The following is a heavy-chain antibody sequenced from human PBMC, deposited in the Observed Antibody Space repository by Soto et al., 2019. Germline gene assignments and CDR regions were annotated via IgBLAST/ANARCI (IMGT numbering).Heavy chain of an antibody. CDR2: MNPNSGNT. CDR1: GYTFTTSD. J-gene: IGHJ4*02. V-gene: IGHV1-8*01. Sequence: GASVKVSCKASGYTFTTSDINWVRQATGKGLEWMGWMNPNSGNTGYAQKFQGRVTMTRDTSISTAYMELSSLRSEDTAVYYCARRLGYNRFDHWGQGALVTVSS. D-gene: IGHD5-12*01. CDR3: ARRLGYNRFDH.